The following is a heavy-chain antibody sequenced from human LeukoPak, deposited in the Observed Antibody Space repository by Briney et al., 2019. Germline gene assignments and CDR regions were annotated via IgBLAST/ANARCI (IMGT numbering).Heavy chain of an antibody. CDR3: AKPSLIVGATVGFDY. CDR1: GFTFSSYA. J-gene: IGHJ4*02. D-gene: IGHD1-26*01. Sequence: GGSLRLSCAASGFTFSSYAMSWVRQAPGKGLEWVSAISGSGSSTYYADSVKGRFTISRDNSKNTLYLQMNSLRAEDTAVYYCAKPSLIVGATVGFDYWGQGTLVTISS. V-gene: IGHV3-23*01. CDR2: ISGSGSST.